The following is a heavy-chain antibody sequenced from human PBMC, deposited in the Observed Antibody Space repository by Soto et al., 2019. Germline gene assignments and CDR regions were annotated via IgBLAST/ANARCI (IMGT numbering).Heavy chain of an antibody. V-gene: IGHV3-30*18. CDR1: GFTFSSYG. CDR3: AKGGPRMVRGVITQYYYYYYMDV. J-gene: IGHJ6*03. CDR2: ISYDGSNK. Sequence: GGSLRLSCAASGFTFSSYGMHWVRQAPGKGLEWVAVISYDGSNKYYADSVKGRFTISRDNSKNTLYLQMNSLRAEDTAVYYCAKGGPRMVRGVITQYYYYYYMDVWGKGTTVTVSS. D-gene: IGHD3-10*01.